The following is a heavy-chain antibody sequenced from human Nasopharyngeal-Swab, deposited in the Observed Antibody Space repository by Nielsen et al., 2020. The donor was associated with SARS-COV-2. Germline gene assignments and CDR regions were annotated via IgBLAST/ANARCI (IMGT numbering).Heavy chain of an antibody. J-gene: IGHJ4*02. CDR1: GFSFSDYY. D-gene: IGHD5-18*01. CDR2: ISTTGTTM. CDR3: AKDWGLWLQAYYFDY. Sequence: LSLTCAASGFSFSDYYISWIRQAPGKGLEWVSYISTTGTTMYYADSVKGRFIISRDNAKNSLFLQMNSLRAEDTAVYYCAKDWGLWLQAYYFDYWGQGTLVTVSS. V-gene: IGHV3-11*01.